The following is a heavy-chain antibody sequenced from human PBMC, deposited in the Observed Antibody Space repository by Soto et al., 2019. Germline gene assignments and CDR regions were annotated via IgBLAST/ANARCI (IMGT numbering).Heavy chain of an antibody. J-gene: IGHJ3*02. D-gene: IGHD3-22*01. CDR1: GFSLSTSGVG. CDR3: APTLGGDSSGQTASDAFDI. CDR2: IYWDDDK. Sequence: QITLKDSGPTLVKPTPTLTLTCTFSGFSLSTSGVGVGWIRQPPGKALEWLALIYWDDDKRYSQSLKSRLTIPKDTSKNQVVLTMTNMDTVDTATYYCAPTLGGDSSGQTASDAFDIWGQGTMVTVSS. V-gene: IGHV2-5*02.